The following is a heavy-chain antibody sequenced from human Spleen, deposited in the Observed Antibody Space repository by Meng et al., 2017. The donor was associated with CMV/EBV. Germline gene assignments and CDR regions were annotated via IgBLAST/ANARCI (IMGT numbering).Heavy chain of an antibody. D-gene: IGHD2-15*01. CDR3: ARFYCSGGSCYSEY. Sequence: GSLRLSCAASGFTFSSYGMHWVRQPPGKGLEWIGYIYYSGSTNYNPSLKSRVTISVDTSKNQFSLKLSSVTAADTAVYYCARFYCSGGSCYSEYWGQGTLVTVSS. J-gene: IGHJ4*02. V-gene: IGHV4-59*01. CDR1: GFTFSSYG. CDR2: IYYSGST.